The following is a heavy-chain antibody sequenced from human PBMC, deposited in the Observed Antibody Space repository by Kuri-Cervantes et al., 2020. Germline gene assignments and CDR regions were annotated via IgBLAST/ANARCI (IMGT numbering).Heavy chain of an antibody. J-gene: IGHJ6*02. CDR3: ARISSSWYLYYGVDV. D-gene: IGHD6-13*01. V-gene: IGHV4-39*07. Sequence: GSLRLSCTVSGGSISSSSYYWGWIRQPPGKGLEWIGEINHSGSTNYNPSLKSRVTISVDTSKNQFSLKLSSVTAADTAVYYCARISSSWYLYYGVDVWGQGTTVTVSS. CDR1: GGSISSSSYY. CDR2: INHSGST.